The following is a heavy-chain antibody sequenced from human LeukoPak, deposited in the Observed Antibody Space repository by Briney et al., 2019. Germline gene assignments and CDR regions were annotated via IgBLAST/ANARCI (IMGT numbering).Heavy chain of an antibody. J-gene: IGHJ4*02. CDR2: INHSGST. CDR3: ARRGWLRPFDY. CDR1: GGSFSGYY. Sequence: SETLSLTCAVYGGSFSGYYWSWIRQPPGKGLEWIGEINHSGSTNYNPSLKSRVTISVGTSKNQFSLKLSSVTAADTAVYYCARRGWLRPFDYWGQGTLVTVSS. D-gene: IGHD5-12*01. V-gene: IGHV4-34*01.